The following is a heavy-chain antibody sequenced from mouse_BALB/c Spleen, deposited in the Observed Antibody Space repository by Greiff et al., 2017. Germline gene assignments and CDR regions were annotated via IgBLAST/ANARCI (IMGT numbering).Heavy chain of an antibody. V-gene: IGHV3-2*02. CDR3: ARSYYYGSSYDY. Sequence: EVKVEESGPGLVKPSQSLSLTCTVTGYSITSDYAWNWIRQFPGNQLEWMGYISYSGSTSYNPSLKIRISISRDTSKNQFFLQLNSVTTEDTATYYCARSYYYGSSYDYWGQGTTLTVSA. CDR2: ISYSGST. CDR1: GYSITSDYA. J-gene: IGHJ2*01. D-gene: IGHD1-1*01.